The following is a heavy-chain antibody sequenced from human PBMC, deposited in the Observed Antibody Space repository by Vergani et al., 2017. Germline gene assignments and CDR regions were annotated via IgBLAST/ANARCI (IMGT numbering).Heavy chain of an antibody. D-gene: IGHD3-22*01. V-gene: IGHV1-69*01. J-gene: IGHJ5*02. CDR1: GGTFSSYA. CDR2: IIPIFGTA. CDR3: ASHYDSWGWFDP. Sequence: QVQLVQSGAVVKKPGSSVKVSCKASGGTFSSYAISWVRQAPGQGLEWLGGIIPIFGTANYAQKLQGRVTITADESTSTAYMGLSSLRSEDTAVYYCASHYDSWGWFDPWGQGTLVTVSS.